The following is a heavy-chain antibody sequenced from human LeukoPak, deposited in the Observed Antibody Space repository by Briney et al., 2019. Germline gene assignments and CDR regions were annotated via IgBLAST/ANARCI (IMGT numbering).Heavy chain of an antibody. J-gene: IGHJ4*02. V-gene: IGHV3-7*01. D-gene: IGHD5-12*01. Sequence: GGSLRLSCAASGFRFSSYWMSWVRQAPGKGLEWVANIKQDGSDKYYVDSVKGRFTISRDNAKNSVYLQINSLRVEDTAVYYCAIDGYRIDYWGQGTLVTVSS. CDR1: GFRFSSYW. CDR2: IKQDGSDK. CDR3: AIDGYRIDY.